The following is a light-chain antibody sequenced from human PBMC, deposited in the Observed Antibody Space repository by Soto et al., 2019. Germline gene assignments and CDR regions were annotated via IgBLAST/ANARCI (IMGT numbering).Light chain of an antibody. CDR1: QSLTSNY. CDR3: QHYGYSLWT. V-gene: IGKV3-20*01. CDR2: GAS. J-gene: IGKJ1*01. Sequence: EIVLTQSPGTLSLSPGERATLSCRASQSLTSNYVAWYQQKPGQAPSLLIYGASSRATGIPDRFSGSGSGTDFTLTISRLEPDDFAVYYCQHYGYSLWTFGHGTRVEIK.